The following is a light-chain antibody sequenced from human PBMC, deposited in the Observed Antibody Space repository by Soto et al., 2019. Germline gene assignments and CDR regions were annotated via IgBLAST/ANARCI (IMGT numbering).Light chain of an antibody. CDR1: RSDVAYYNF. Sequence: QSALTQPASVSGSPGQSITISCTGTRSDVAYYNFVSWYQQHPGKAPKLIIYEVTHRPSGVSNRFSGSKSGNTASLTISGLQAEDEADYYCNSFTTRRTLVFGGGTKL. CDR3: NSFTTRRTLV. CDR2: EVT. V-gene: IGLV2-14*01. J-gene: IGLJ2*01.